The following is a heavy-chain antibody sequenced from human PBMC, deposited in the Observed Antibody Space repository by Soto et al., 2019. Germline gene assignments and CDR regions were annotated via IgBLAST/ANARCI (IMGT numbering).Heavy chain of an antibody. CDR3: ARKGYIGNFGLDV. V-gene: IGHV1-18*01. CDR1: GYTCLDDN. Sequence: ASVKGSCKSSGYTCLDDNVAWCRRAPGQGNEWMGWISISKGKTYYQQSLQGRVTMTTDTATTTTYMEVRSLRSDDPAVYYCARKGYIGNFGLDVWGQGTTVTVSS. J-gene: IGHJ6*02. D-gene: IGHD5-12*01. CDR2: ISISKGKT.